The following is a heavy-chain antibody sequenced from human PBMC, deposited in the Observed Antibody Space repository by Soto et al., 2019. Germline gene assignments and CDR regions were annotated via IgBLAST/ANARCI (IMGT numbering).Heavy chain of an antibody. J-gene: IGHJ3*02. CDR1: GGSISSSSYY. CDR3: ARSPQSFYYGSGSYYPAHAFDI. V-gene: IGHV4-39*01. CDR2: IYYSGST. Sequence: QLQLQESGPGLVKPSETLSLTCTVSGGSISSSSYYWGWIRQPPGKGLEWIGSIYYSGSTYYNPSLKSRVTISVDTSKNQFSLKLSSVTAADTAVYYCARSPQSFYYGSGSYYPAHAFDIWGQGTMVTVSS. D-gene: IGHD3-10*01.